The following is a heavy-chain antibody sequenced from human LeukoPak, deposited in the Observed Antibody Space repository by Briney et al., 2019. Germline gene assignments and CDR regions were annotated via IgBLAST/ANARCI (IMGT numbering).Heavy chain of an antibody. CDR2: TYYRSKWYK. J-gene: IGHJ1*01. CDR3: ARGPSYFQH. Sequence: WIRQSPSRGLEWLGRTYYRSKWYKYYAVSVKGRITINPDTSKNQFSLQLNSVTPEDTAVYYCARGPSYFQHWGQGTLVTVSS. V-gene: IGHV6-1*01.